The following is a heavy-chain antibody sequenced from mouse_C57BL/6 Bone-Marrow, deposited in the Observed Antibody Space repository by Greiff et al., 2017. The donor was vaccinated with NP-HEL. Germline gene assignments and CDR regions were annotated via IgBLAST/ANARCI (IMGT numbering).Heavy chain of an antibody. D-gene: IGHD2-4*01. CDR3: GLYDYDEYFDV. CDR1: GYTFTSYG. V-gene: IGHV1-81*01. J-gene: IGHJ1*03. CDR2: IYPRSGNT. Sequence: QVQLQQSGAELARPGASVKLSCKASGYTFTSYGISWVKQRTGQGLEWIGEIYPRSGNTYYNEKFKGKATLTADKSSSTAYMGLRSLTSEDSAVYFCGLYDYDEYFDVWGTGTTVTVSS.